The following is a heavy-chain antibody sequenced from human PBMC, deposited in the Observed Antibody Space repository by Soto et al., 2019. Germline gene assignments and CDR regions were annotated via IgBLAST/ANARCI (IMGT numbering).Heavy chain of an antibody. D-gene: IGHD1-7*01. CDR3: ARGLSNTIENISGTTG. Sequence: QVQLVESGGGLVKPGGSLRLSCAASGFTFSDYYMSWIRQAPGKGLEWVSYISSSGNTIYYADSVKGRFTISRDNAKNSLYLQLNSLRAEDTAVYYCARGLSNTIENISGTTGWGQGTLVTVSS. J-gene: IGHJ4*02. CDR1: GFTFSDYY. CDR2: ISSSGNTI. V-gene: IGHV3-11*01.